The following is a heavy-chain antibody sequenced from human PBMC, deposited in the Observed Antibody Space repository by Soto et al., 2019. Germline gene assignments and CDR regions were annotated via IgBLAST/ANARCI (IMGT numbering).Heavy chain of an antibody. V-gene: IGHV3-30*04. D-gene: IGHD3-16*01. J-gene: IGHJ4*02. Sequence: QVQLVESGGDVVQPGRSLRLSCAASGFTFSFYAMHWVRQAPGKGLEWVAVISYNGRNKHYVDSVKGRFTISRDNSQDTLHLQMDSLRPDDTAVYYCARQAKIGDRSQFYFDSWGQGTLVTVSS. CDR2: ISYNGRNK. CDR1: GFTFSFYA. CDR3: ARQAKIGDRSQFYFDS.